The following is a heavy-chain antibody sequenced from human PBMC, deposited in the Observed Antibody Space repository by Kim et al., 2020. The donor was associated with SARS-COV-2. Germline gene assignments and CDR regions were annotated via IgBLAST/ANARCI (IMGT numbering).Heavy chain of an antibody. Sequence: SVKVSCKASGGTFSSYAISWVRQAPGQGLEWMGRIIPILGIANYAQKFQGRVTITADKSTSTAYMELSSLRSEDTAVYYCARDQTSGYSYGYVPSTWDYYGMDVWGQGTTVTVSS. CDR1: GGTFSSYA. CDR3: ARDQTSGYSYGYVPSTWDYYGMDV. CDR2: IIPILGIA. V-gene: IGHV1-69*04. J-gene: IGHJ6*02. D-gene: IGHD5-18*01.